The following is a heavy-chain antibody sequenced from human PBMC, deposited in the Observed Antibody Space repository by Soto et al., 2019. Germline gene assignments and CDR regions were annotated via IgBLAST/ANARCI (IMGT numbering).Heavy chain of an antibody. Sequence: ASVKVSCKASGYTFTSYGISWVRQAPGQGLEWMGWISAYNGNTNYAQKLQGRVTMTTDTSKNTLYLQMNSLRAEDTAVYYCARPLWRDDYNWGYFDLWGRGTLVTVSS. CDR3: ARPLWRDDYNWGYFDL. CDR1: GYTFTSYG. D-gene: IGHD4-4*01. CDR2: ISAYNGNT. V-gene: IGHV1-18*01. J-gene: IGHJ2*01.